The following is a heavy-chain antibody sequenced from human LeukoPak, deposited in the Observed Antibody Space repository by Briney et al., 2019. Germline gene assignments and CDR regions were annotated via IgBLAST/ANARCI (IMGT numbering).Heavy chain of an antibody. J-gene: IGHJ4*02. CDR3: ASRRSSSWTLGDY. CDR2: IYYSGST. Sequence: SSETLSLTCTVSGGSTSFYYWSWIRQPPGRGLEWIGSIYYSGSTYYNPSLKSRVTISVDTSKNQFSLKLSSVIAADTAVYYCASRRSSSWTLGDYWGQGTLVTVSS. D-gene: IGHD6-13*01. V-gene: IGHV4-59*05. CDR1: GGSTSFYY.